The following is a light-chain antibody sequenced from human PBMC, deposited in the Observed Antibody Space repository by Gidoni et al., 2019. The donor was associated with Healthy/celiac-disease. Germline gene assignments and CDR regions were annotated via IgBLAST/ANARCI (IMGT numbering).Light chain of an antibody. Sequence: DIQMTQSPSSLSAFVGDRVTITCRASQSISSYLNWYQQKPGKAPKLLIYAASSLQSGVPSRFSGSGSGTDFTLTISSLQPEDFATYYCQQSYSTSITFXHXTRLEIK. CDR3: QQSYSTSIT. CDR1: QSISSY. J-gene: IGKJ5*01. V-gene: IGKV1-39*01. CDR2: AAS.